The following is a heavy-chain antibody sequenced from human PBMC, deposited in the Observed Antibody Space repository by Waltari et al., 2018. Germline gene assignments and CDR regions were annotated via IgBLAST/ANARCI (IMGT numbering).Heavy chain of an antibody. CDR1: GFTFSSYA. J-gene: IGHJ4*02. CDR2: ISYDGSNK. CDR3: ARGRFDYFDY. V-gene: IGHV3-30*01. D-gene: IGHD3-10*01. Sequence: QVQLVESGGGVVQPGRSLRLSCVASGFTFSSYAMHWVRQAPGKGLEWVAVISYDGSNKYYADSVKGRFTISRDNSKNTLYLQMNSLRAEDTAVYYCARGRFDYFDYWGQGTLVTVSS.